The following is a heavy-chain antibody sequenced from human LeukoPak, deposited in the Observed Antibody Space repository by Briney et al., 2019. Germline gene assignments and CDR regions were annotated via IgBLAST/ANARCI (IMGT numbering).Heavy chain of an antibody. V-gene: IGHV4-38-2*02. CDR2: IYHNGNT. CDR1: GYSISSGYY. J-gene: IGHJ6*02. CDR3: ARDAPIRRRYYYGMDV. Sequence: PSETLSLTCAVSGYSISSGYYWGWIRQPPGKGLEWIGTIYHNGNTYYNPSLKSRVTISVDTSKNQFSLKLSSVTAADTAVYYCARDAPIRRRYYYGMDVWGQGTTVTVSS.